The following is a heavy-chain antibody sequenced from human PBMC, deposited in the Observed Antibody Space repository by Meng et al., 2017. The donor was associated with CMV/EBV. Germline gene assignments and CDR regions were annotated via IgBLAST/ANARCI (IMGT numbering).Heavy chain of an antibody. V-gene: IGHV6-1*01. CDR1: GDSVSSNSAA. D-gene: IGHD3-16*01. CDR3: ARDSDGLGYAGDLYYYYGMDV. CDR2: TYYRSRWYN. J-gene: IGHJ6*02. Sequence: LRLSCAISGDSVSSNSAAWNWIRQAPARGLEWLGRTYYRSRWYNDYAASVKSRITINSDTSKNQFSLQLNSVTPEDTAVYYCARDSDGLGYAGDLYYYYGMDVWGQGTTVTVSS.